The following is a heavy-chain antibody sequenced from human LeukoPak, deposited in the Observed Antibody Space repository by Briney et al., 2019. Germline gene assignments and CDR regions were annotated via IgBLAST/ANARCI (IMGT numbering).Heavy chain of an antibody. J-gene: IGHJ3*02. V-gene: IGHV4-61*01. D-gene: IGHD4-17*01. CDR2: IYYSGST. CDR1: GGSISSSSSF. Sequence: SETLSLTCTVSGGSISSSSSFWGWIRQPPGKGLEWIGYIYYSGSTNYNPSLKSRVTISVDTSKNQFSLKLSSVTAADTAVYYCARDIYGAFDIWGQGTMVTVSS. CDR3: ARDIYGAFDI.